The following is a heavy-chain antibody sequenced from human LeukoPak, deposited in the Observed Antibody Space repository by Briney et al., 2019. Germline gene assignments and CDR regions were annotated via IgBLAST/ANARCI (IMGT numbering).Heavy chain of an antibody. Sequence: GASVKVSCKXSGYTFTVYYMHWLRQAPGQGLEWMGRINPNNGGTNYAQNFQGRVTMTRDTSISTAYMELSSLISDDTAVYYCASQNMEWELLAFDYWGQGTLVTVSS. D-gene: IGHD1-26*01. CDR3: ASQNMEWELLAFDY. V-gene: IGHV1-2*06. CDR2: INPNNGGT. CDR1: GYTFTVYY. J-gene: IGHJ4*02.